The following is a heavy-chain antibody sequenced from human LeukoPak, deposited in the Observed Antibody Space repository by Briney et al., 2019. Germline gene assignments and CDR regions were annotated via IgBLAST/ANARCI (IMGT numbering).Heavy chain of an antibody. CDR2: ISGSGGST. CDR3: AKDDHGCSGWRESFDY. J-gene: IGHJ4*02. CDR1: GFTLRTYA. D-gene: IGHD6-19*01. V-gene: IGHV3-23*01. Sequence: GGSLRLSRAASGFTLRTYAMSGVRPAPAKGREWVSAISGSGGSTYYADSVKGRFTISRDNSKNTLYLQMNSLRAEDTAVYYCAKDDHGCSGWRESFDYWGQGTLVTVSS.